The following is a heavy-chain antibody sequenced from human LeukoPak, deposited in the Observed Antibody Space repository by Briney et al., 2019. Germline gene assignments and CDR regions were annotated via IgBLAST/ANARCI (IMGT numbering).Heavy chain of an antibody. CDR3: ARPLRINCGMDV. V-gene: IGHV3-53*01. D-gene: IGHD3-3*01. J-gene: IGHJ6*02. Sequence: QAGGSLRLSCAASGFTVSSNYMSRVRQTPGKGLERVSIIYYDGNTYYADSVKGRFTISRDNSKNTMYLQMNSLRAEDTAVYYCARPLRINCGMDVWGQGTTVTVSS. CDR1: GFTVSSNY. CDR2: IYYDGNT.